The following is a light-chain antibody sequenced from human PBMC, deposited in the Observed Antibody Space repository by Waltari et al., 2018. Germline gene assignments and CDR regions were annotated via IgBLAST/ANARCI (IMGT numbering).Light chain of an antibody. CDR1: SSDVGGYNS. V-gene: IGLV2-8*01. J-gene: IGLJ2*01. CDR2: EVS. Sequence: QSALTQPPSASGSPGQSVTISCPGTSSDVGGYNSVSWYQQHPGKAPKLMIYEVSKRPSGVPDRFSGSKSGNTASLTVSGLQAEDEADYYCSSYAGSNNVVFGGGTKLTVL. CDR3: SSYAGSNNVV.